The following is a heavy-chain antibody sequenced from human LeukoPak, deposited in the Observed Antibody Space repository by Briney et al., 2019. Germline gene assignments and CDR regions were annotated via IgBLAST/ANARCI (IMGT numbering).Heavy chain of an antibody. CDR1: GGSLCGYY. V-gene: IGHV4-34*01. J-gene: IGHJ4*02. D-gene: IGHD2-2*02. CDR2: INHSGRT. Sequence: SGTPSHTRAVYGGSLCGYYCSWIAQPPRKRLGWIGEINHSGRTNYNPSLKSRVTISVDTSKNQFSLKLSSVTVADTAVYYCARGYIRRGYFDYWGQGTLVTVSS. CDR3: ARGYIRRGYFDY.